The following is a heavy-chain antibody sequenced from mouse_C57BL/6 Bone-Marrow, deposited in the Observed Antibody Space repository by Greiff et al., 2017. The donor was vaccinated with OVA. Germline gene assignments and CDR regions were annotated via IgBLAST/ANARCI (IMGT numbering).Heavy chain of an antibody. CDR2: IYPYNDGT. J-gene: IGHJ2*01. V-gene: IGHV1-14*01. D-gene: IGHD1-1*01. CDR1: GYTFTSYV. Sequence: VQLKESGPELVKPGASVKMSCKASGYTFTSYVMHWVKQKPGQGLEWIGYIYPYNDGTKYNEKFKGKATLTSDKSSSTAYMELSSLTSEDSAVYYCARGDPVVATKYFDYWGQGTTLTVSS. CDR3: ARGDPVVATKYFDY.